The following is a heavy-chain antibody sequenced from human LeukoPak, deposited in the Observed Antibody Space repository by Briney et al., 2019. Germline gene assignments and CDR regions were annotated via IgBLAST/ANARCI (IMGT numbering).Heavy chain of an antibody. CDR2: IKQDGSEK. CDR3: APQGGEAYDYVWGSYTYYFDY. CDR1: GFIFSSYW. J-gene: IGHJ4*02. D-gene: IGHD3-16*01. V-gene: IGHV3-7*02. Sequence: GGSLRLSCAASGFIFSSYWMSWVRQAPGKGLEWVANIKQDGSEKYYVDSVKGRFTISRDNAKNSLYLQMNSLRAEDTAVYYCAPQGGEAYDYVWGSYTYYFDYWGQGTLVTVSS.